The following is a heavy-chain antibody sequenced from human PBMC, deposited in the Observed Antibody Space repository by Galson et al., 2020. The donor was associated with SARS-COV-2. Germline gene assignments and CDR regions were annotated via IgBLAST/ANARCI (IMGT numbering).Heavy chain of an antibody. CDR1: GVSMNTNDYD. J-gene: IGHJ5*02. CDR3: ARARGEADYWSGHSYFDP. CDR2: LSYSGTT. V-gene: IGHV4-39*07. D-gene: IGHD3-3*01. Sequence: SQTLSLTCAVSGVSMNTNDYDWAWIRRPPGKGLEWIGTLSYSGTTYSYPSLTSRVTISLDTSKNQFSLKLRSVTAADTAVYYCARARGEADYWSGHSYFDPWGQGTLVTVSS.